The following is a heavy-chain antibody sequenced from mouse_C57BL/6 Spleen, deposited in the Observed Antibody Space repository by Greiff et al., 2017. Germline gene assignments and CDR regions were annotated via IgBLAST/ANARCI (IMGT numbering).Heavy chain of an antibody. Sequence: EVKLVESGGGLVKPGGSLKLSCAASGFTFSSYTMSWVRQTPEKRLEWVATISGGGGNTYYPDSVKGRFTISRDNAKNTLYLQMSSLRSEDTALYYCASPPYYYGSAFAYWGQGTLVTVSA. J-gene: IGHJ3*01. CDR3: ASPPYYYGSAFAY. CDR1: GFTFSSYT. D-gene: IGHD1-1*01. V-gene: IGHV5-9*01. CDR2: ISGGGGNT.